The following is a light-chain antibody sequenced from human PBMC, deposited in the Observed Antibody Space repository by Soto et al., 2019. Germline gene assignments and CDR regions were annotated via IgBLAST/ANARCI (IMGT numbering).Light chain of an antibody. J-gene: IGLJ1*01. CDR1: SSDVGGYNY. CDR3: PFFAGYFTFV. CDR2: EVS. V-gene: IGLV2-8*01. Sequence: SVPTQPPSASGSPAQSATISCTGTSSDVGGYNYVSWYQQHPGKAPKLMIYEVSKRPSGVPDRFSGSKSGNTASMTVSGLQAEDEAAYYFPFFAGYFTFVFGTGTEVPVL.